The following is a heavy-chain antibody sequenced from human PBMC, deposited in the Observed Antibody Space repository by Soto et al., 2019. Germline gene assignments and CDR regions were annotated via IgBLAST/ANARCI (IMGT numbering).Heavy chain of an antibody. V-gene: IGHV3-21*01. Sequence: EVQLVESGGGLVQPGGSLRLSCAASGFTFSSYSMNWVRQAPGKGLEWVSSISSSSSYIYYADSVKGRFTISRDNAKNSLYLQMNSLRAEDTAVYYCARDPYYYDSSGYYFFDYWGQGTLVTVSS. D-gene: IGHD3-22*01. CDR2: ISSSSSYI. CDR3: ARDPYYYDSSGYYFFDY. CDR1: GFTFSSYS. J-gene: IGHJ4*02.